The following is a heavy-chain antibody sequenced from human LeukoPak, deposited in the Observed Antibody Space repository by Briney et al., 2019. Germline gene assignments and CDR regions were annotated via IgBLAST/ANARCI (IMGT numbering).Heavy chain of an antibody. J-gene: IGHJ6*03. Sequence: GGSLRLSCGASGFTFSSYGMHWVRQAPGKGLEWVAFIRYDGSNKYYADSVKGRFTISRDNSKNTLYLQMNSLRAEDTAVYYCAKAGRELYYYYYMDVWGKGTTVTTSS. CDR3: AKAGRELYYYYYMDV. V-gene: IGHV3-30*02. D-gene: IGHD1-26*01. CDR2: IRYDGSNK. CDR1: GFTFSSYG.